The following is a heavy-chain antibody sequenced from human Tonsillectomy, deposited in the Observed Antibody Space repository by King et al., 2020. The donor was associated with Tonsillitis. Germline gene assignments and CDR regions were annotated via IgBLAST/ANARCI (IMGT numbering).Heavy chain of an antibody. CDR2: ISSSSDYI. Sequence: VQLVESGGGLVKPGGSLRLSCAASGITFSRYTMNWVRQAPGKGLEWVSSISSSSDYIYYADSVTGRYTISRDNAKNSVYLQMNRLRAEDTAVYYCASHPILVAGSNYWGQGTLVSVSS. V-gene: IGHV3-21*01. J-gene: IGHJ4*02. CDR3: ASHPILVAGSNY. D-gene: IGHD6-19*01. CDR1: GITFSRYT.